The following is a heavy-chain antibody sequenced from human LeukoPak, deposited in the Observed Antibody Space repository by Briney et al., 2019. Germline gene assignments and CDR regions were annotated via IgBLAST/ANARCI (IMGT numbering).Heavy chain of an antibody. D-gene: IGHD1-26*01. CDR1: GYTFTSYD. V-gene: IGHV1-8*01. CDR3: ATDRSGSHYGNAFDI. CDR2: MNPNSGNT. Sequence: ASVKVSCKASGYTFTSYDINWVRQATGQGLEWMGWMNPNSGNTGYAQKFQGRVTMTEDTSTNTAYMELRRLRSEDTAVYYCATDRSGSHYGNAFDIWGQGTMVTVSS. J-gene: IGHJ3*02.